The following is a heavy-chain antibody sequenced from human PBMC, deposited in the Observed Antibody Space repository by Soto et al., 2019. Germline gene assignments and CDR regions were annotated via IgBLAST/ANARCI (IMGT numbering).Heavy chain of an antibody. CDR3: AMLKSSYSSGWYDY. Sequence: GGSLRLSCAASGFTFSDYYMSWIRQAPGKGLEWVSYISSSGSTIYYADSVKGRFTISRDNAKNSLYLQMNSLRAEDTAVYYCAMLKSSYSSGWYDYWGQGTRVTVSS. J-gene: IGHJ4*02. CDR1: GFTFSDYY. V-gene: IGHV3-11*01. D-gene: IGHD6-19*01. CDR2: ISSSGSTI.